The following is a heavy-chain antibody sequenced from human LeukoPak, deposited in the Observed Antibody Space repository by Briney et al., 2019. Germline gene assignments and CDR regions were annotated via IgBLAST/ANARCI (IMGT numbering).Heavy chain of an antibody. CDR2: IYTSGST. CDR1: GGSISSYY. V-gene: IGHV4-4*07. D-gene: IGHD3-10*01. Sequence: SETLSLTCTVSGGSISSYYWSWIRQPAGKGLEWIGRIYTSGSTNYNPSLKSRVTMSVDTSKNQFSLKLSSVTAADTAVYYCARWGKGSGSYYNLDWFDPWGQGTLVTVSS. CDR3: ARWGKGSGSYYNLDWFDP. J-gene: IGHJ5*02.